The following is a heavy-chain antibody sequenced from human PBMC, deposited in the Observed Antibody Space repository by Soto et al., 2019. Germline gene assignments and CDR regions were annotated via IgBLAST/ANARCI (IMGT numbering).Heavy chain of an antibody. Sequence: PGGSLRLSCAASGVTFSIYVLGAVLQATGKGLEWVSATSGSGGSKYYADSVKGRFTISRDNSKNTLYLQMNSLRAEDTAVYYCAKDRVAAAGIEYWGQGTLVTVS. CDR3: AKDRVAAAGIEY. D-gene: IGHD6-13*01. J-gene: IGHJ4*02. CDR2: TSGSGGSK. CDR1: GVTFSIYV. V-gene: IGHV3-23*01.